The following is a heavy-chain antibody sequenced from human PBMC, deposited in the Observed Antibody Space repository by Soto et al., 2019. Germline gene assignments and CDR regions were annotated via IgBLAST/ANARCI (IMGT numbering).Heavy chain of an antibody. CDR2: IWYDGSRT. CDR3: ARQWGEGYKVPYLDQ. V-gene: IGHV3-33*01. Sequence: GGSLRLSCAASGFSFSSYGMHWVRQAPGKGLEWVAVIWYDGSRTSYTESVKGRFTISRDNSRKMLWLQMDSLRAEDTAVYFCARQWGEGYKVPYLDQWGQGTLVTVSS. J-gene: IGHJ4*02. D-gene: IGHD1-26*01. CDR1: GFSFSSYG.